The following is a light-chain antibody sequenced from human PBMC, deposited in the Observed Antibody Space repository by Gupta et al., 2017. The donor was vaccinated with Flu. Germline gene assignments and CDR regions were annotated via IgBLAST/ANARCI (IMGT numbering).Light chain of an antibody. V-gene: IGKV3-11*01. CDR2: DAS. CDR1: QSVSSY. CDR3: QQRSNWPPT. J-gene: IGKJ1*01. Sequence: EIVFTQSPATLSWSPGERATRSCRASQSVSSYLAWYQQKPGQAPRLLIYDASNRATGIPARFSGSGSGTDVTLTISSLGTEDFAVYYCQQRSNWPPTFGQGTTVEIK.